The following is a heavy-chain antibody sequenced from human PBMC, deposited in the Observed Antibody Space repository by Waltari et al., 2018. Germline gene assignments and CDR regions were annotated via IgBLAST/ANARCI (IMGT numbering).Heavy chain of an antibody. V-gene: IGHV4-34*01. CDR3: ARGIVVPAAMPAFYYYMDV. J-gene: IGHJ6*03. Sequence: QVQLQQWGAGLVKPSETLARTCAVDGGSFRGYYWSWIRQHPGKGLEWIGEINHSGSTNYTPSLKSRVTISVDTSKNQFSLKLSSVTAADTAVYYCARGIVVPAAMPAFYYYMDVWGKGTTVTVSS. CDR2: INHSGST. CDR1: GGSFRGYY. D-gene: IGHD2-2*01.